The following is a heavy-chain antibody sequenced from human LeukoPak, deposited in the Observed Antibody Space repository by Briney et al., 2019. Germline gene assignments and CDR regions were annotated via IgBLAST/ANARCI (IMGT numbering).Heavy chain of an antibody. V-gene: IGHV1-18*01. Sequence: ASVRVSCKASGYTFTSYGIGWVRQAPGQGLEWMGWISAYNGNTNYAQKLQGRVTMTTDTSTSTAYMELRSLRSDDTAVYYCARDRGYSYGFYYYYYGMDVWGQGTTVTVSS. CDR2: ISAYNGNT. CDR3: ARDRGYSYGFYYYYYGMDV. CDR1: GYTFTSYG. D-gene: IGHD5-18*01. J-gene: IGHJ6*02.